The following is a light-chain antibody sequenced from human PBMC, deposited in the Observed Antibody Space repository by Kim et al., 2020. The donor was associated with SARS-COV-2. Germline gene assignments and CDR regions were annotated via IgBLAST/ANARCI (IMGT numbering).Light chain of an antibody. CDR2: SND. CDR1: TSNIGKNA. J-gene: IGLJ3*02. V-gene: IGLV1-36*01. Sequence: ELTQPPSVSDAPRQRVTISCSGTTSNIGKNAVNWYQQFPGKAPKLLIYSNDVLPSGVSDRFSGSKSGTSASLAISGLQSEDEADYYCAVWDDSLNAWV. CDR3: AVWDDSLNAWV.